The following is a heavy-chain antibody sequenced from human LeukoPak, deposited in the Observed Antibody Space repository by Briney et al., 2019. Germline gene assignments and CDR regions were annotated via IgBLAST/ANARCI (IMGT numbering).Heavy chain of an antibody. CDR3: AKDMGAYCGGDCFHFDY. V-gene: IGHV3-9*01. Sequence: QPGRSLRLSCAASGFTFDDYGMHWVRQAPGKGLEWVSGISWNSGSIGYADSVKGRFTISRDNAKNSLYLQMNSLRAEDTALYYCAKDMGAYCGGDCFHFDYWGQGTLVTVSS. CDR2: ISWNSGSI. D-gene: IGHD2-21*02. CDR1: GFTFDDYG. J-gene: IGHJ4*02.